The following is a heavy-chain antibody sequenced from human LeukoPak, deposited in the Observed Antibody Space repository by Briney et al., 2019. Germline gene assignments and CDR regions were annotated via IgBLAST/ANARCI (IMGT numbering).Heavy chain of an antibody. Sequence: SETLSLTCAVSGGSITSSNWWTWVRPPPGKGLEWIGEIYYSGNTNYNASLKSRVTISMDKSKNQFSRELTSVTAADTAMYYCAREYGSSHGFDPWGLGTLVIVSS. CDR2: IYYSGNT. V-gene: IGHV4/OR15-8*02. J-gene: IGHJ5*02. CDR1: GGSITSSNW. D-gene: IGHD6-13*01. CDR3: AREYGSSHGFDP.